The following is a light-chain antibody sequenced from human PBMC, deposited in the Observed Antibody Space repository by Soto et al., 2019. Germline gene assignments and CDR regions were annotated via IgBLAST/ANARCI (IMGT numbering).Light chain of an antibody. CDR1: QSIGSW. Sequence: DIQMTQSPSTLSVFVGDRVTITCRARQSIGSWLAWYQQKLGKAPKILIYQASSLESGVPSRFSGSGSGTEFTLTISSLQADDFATYYGEQYNSYATFGQGTKLEIK. V-gene: IGKV1-5*03. J-gene: IGKJ2*01. CDR2: QAS. CDR3: EQYNSYAT.